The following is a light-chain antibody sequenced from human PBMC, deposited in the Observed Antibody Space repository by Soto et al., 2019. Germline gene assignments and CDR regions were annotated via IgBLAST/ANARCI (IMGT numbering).Light chain of an antibody. CDR1: QSVSSH. CDR2: GAS. Sequence: EIVLTQSPASLSLSPGERATLSCRASQSVSSHLAWFQQRPGQAPRLLIYGASNRATGIPARFGGSGSGTNFTLTISSLEPEDFAVYYCQQRSNWPPVLTFGGGTKVEFK. CDR3: QQRSNWPPVLT. V-gene: IGKV3-11*01. J-gene: IGKJ4*01.